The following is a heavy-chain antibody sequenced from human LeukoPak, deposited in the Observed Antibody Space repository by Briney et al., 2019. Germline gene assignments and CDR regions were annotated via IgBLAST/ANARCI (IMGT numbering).Heavy chain of an antibody. CDR1: GLTFSNYA. D-gene: IGHD3-16*01. CDR3: ARKLWHRNDC. CDR2: ISTNGDRT. J-gene: IGHJ4*02. Sequence: GGSLRLSCAASGLTFSNYAMTWVRQAPGKGLEWVSAISTNGDRTYYADSVEGRFTVSRDNFKNTLYLQMNSLRAEDTALYYCARKLWHRNDCWGQGTLVTVSS. V-gene: IGHV3-23*01.